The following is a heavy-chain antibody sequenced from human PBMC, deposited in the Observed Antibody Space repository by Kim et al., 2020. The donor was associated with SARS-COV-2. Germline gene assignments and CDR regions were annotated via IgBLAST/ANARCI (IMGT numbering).Heavy chain of an antibody. Sequence: SETLSLTCAVSGGSISSSNWWSWVRQPPGKGLEWIGEIYHSGSTNYNPSLKSRVTISVDKSKNQFSLELSSVTAADTAVYYCARAVGYSYGPVAYWGQGTLVTVSS. CDR1: GGSISSSNW. CDR2: IYHSGST. V-gene: IGHV4-4*02. D-gene: IGHD5-18*01. CDR3: ARAVGYSYGPVAY. J-gene: IGHJ4*02.